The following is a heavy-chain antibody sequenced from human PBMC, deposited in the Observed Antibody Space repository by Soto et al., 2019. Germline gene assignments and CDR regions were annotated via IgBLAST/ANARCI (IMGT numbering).Heavy chain of an antibody. J-gene: IGHJ5*02. CDR3: AHRPWYAFEP. CDR1: GFSLSTTGVG. Sequence: QITLKESGPTLVKPTQTLTLTCTFSGFSLSTTGVGVGWIRQPPGKALEWLALIYWDGEKRYSPSLKSRLTITKDTSKNQVILTMTNMDPVDTATYYCAHRPWYAFEPWGQGILVTVSS. CDR2: IYWDGEK. V-gene: IGHV2-5*02. D-gene: IGHD6-13*01.